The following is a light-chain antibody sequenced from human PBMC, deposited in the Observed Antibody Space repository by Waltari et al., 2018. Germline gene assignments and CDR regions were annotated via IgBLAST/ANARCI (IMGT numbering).Light chain of an antibody. J-gene: IGKJ4*01. CDR1: QTVTYNF. V-gene: IGKV3-20*01. CDR2: GAS. CDR3: QQYDGLVLT. Sequence: EIVLTQSPGTLSLSPGGRATLSCRASQTVTYNFLNWYQQKPGQAPRLLIHGASSRATGIPDRFSGSGSGTDFTLTISRLEPDDFAVYYCQQYDGLVLTFGGGTKVEI.